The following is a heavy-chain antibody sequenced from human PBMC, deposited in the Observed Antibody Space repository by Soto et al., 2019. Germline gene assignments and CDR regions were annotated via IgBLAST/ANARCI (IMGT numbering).Heavy chain of an antibody. J-gene: IGHJ4*02. D-gene: IGHD3-10*01. CDR1: GYTFTSYA. V-gene: IGHV1-3*01. CDR2: INAGNGNT. CDR3: ARDMGFGLSDY. Sequence: QVQLVQSGAEVKKPGASVKVSCKASGYTFTSYAMHWVRQAPGQRLEWMGWINAGNGNTKYSQKFQGRVTITRDTPASTANMELSSLRSEDTAVNYCARDMGFGLSDYWGQGTLVTVSS.